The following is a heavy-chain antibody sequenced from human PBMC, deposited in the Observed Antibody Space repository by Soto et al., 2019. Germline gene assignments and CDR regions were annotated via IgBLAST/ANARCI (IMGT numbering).Heavy chain of an antibody. CDR1: GFSFENYG. CDR2: VWYDGSLQ. V-gene: IGHV3-33*06. D-gene: IGHD5-12*01. CDR3: ANLWGDGYNLGQDYNGIGV. J-gene: IGHJ6*02. Sequence: QVQMVESGGGVVQPGRSLRLSCAASGFSFENYGMHWVRQAPGRGLEWVAIVWYDGSLQYYAAAVKGRFTISRDNSKNTLYLEMNSLRAEDTAVYYCANLWGDGYNLGQDYNGIGVWGQGATVIVS.